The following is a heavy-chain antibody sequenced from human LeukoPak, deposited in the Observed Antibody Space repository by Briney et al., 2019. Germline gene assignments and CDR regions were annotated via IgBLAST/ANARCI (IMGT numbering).Heavy chain of an antibody. CDR2: IYYSGST. Sequence: PSETLSLTCTVSGGSISSYYGSWIRQPTGKGREWIGYIYYSGSTKYNPSLKRRPTISVDTSKNQFSLKLSSVTDADTAVYYCARGGDYDEDAFDIWGQGTMVTVSS. D-gene: IGHD4-17*01. V-gene: IGHV4-59*01. CDR3: ARGGDYDEDAFDI. J-gene: IGHJ3*02. CDR1: GGSISSYY.